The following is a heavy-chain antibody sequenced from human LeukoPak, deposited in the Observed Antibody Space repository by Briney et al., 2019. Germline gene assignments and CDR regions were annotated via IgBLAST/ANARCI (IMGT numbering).Heavy chain of an antibody. D-gene: IGHD1-26*01. CDR2: ISGSGGST. CDR1: GFTFSGYA. CDR3: AKGRYSGSYYNWFDP. V-gene: IGHV3-23*01. J-gene: IGHJ5*02. Sequence: GGSLRLSCAASGFTFSGYAMSWVRQAPGKGLEWVSAISGSGGSTYYADSVKGRFTISRDTSKNTLYLQMNSLRAEDTAVYHCAKGRYSGSYYNWFDPWGQGTLVTVSS.